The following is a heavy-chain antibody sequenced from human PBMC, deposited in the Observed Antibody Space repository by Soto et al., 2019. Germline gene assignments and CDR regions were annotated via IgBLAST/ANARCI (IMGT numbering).Heavy chain of an antibody. CDR2: IIPIFGTA. J-gene: IGHJ6*02. Sequence: QVQLVQSGAEVKKPGSSVKVSCKASGGTFSSYAISWVRQAPGQGLEWMGGIIPIFGTANYAQKFQGRVTITEDESTSTAYMELSSLRCEDTAVYYCAGLNCGYSYGYYYYYGMDVWGQGTTVTVSS. V-gene: IGHV1-69*01. CDR1: GGTFSSYA. D-gene: IGHD5-18*01. CDR3: AGLNCGYSYGYYYYYGMDV.